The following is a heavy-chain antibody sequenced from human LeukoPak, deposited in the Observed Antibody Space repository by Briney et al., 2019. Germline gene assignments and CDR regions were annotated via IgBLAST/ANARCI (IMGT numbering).Heavy chain of an antibody. D-gene: IGHD6-13*01. CDR1: GGSFSGYY. CDR2: INHSGST. J-gene: IGHJ1*01. V-gene: IGHV4-34*01. CDR3: ARISYSRIRGLQH. Sequence: SETLSLTCAVYGGSFSGYYWSWIRQPPGKGLEWIGEINHSGSTNYNPSLKSRVTISVDTSKNQSSLKLSSVTAADTAVYYCARISYSRIRGLQHWGQGTLVTVSS.